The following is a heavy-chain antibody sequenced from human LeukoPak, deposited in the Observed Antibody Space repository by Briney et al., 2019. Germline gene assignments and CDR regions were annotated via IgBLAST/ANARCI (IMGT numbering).Heavy chain of an antibody. CDR3: AKGHSSSWYYFGY. D-gene: IGHD6-13*01. V-gene: IGHV3-30*18. J-gene: IGHJ4*02. CDR2: ISNDGRKK. Sequence: PGGSLRLSCAASGFTFSNYDMHWVRQAPGKGLEWVAAISNDGRKKSHADSVKGRFTISSDNSKDTLYVQMNSLRAEDTAVYYCAKGHSSSWYYFGYWGQGTLVTVSS. CDR1: GFTFSNYD.